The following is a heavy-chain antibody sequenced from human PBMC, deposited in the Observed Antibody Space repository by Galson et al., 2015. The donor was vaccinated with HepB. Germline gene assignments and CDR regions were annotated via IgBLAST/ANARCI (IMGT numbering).Heavy chain of an antibody. D-gene: IGHD6-19*01. J-gene: IGHJ4*02. CDR3: ARFFSSKTGYSSGWYPYYFDY. V-gene: IGHV1-3*01. CDR1: GYTFTSYA. Sequence: SVKVSCKASGYTFTSYAMHWVRQAPGQRLEWMGWINAGNGNTKYSQKFQGRVTITRDTSASKAYMELSSLRSEDTAVYYCARFFSSKTGYSSGWYPYYFDYWGQGTLVTVSS. CDR2: INAGNGNT.